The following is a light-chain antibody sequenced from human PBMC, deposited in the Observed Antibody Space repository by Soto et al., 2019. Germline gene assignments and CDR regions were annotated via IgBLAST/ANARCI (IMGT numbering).Light chain of an antibody. CDR2: AAS. V-gene: IGKV3-20*01. CDR3: QQYDSSLYT. CDR1: QSVSSSY. Sequence: EIVLTQSPGTLPLSPGERANLSCRASQSVSSSYLAWYQQKPGQAPRLLIYAASSRATGIPDRFSGSGSGTDFTLTISRLEPEDFGVYYCQQYDSSLYTFGQGTKLEIK. J-gene: IGKJ2*01.